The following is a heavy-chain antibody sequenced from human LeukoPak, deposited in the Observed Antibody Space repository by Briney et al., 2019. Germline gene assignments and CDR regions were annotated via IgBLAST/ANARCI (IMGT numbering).Heavy chain of an antibody. CDR2: IYSGGST. J-gene: IGHJ4*02. CDR3: ARNGGGYDYIYFDY. CDR1: GFTVSSNY. Sequence: PGGSLRLSCAASGFTVSSNYMSWVRQAPGKGLEWVSVIYSGGSTYYADSVKGRFTISRDNSKNTLYLQMNSLRAEDTAVYYCARNGGGYDYIYFDYWGQGTLVTVSS. D-gene: IGHD5-12*01. V-gene: IGHV3-53*05.